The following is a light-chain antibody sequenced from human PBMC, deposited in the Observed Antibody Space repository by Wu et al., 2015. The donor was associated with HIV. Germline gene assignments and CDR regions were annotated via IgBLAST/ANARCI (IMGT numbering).Light chain of an antibody. Sequence: EVVLTQSPGTLSLSPGERATLSCRSSQTVTSSYLAWHQHKPGQAPRLLIYGATSRATGIPDRFSGSGSEKDFTLTISSVEPEDFAVYYCQQYSSSPRTFGQGTKVEFK. V-gene: IGKV3-20*01. CDR2: GAT. J-gene: IGKJ1*01. CDR1: QTVTSSY. CDR3: QQYSSSPRT.